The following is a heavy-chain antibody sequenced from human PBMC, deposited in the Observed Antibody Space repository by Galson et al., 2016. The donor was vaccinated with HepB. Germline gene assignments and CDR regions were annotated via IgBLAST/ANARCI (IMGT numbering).Heavy chain of an antibody. CDR1: GFTFSSYA. J-gene: IGHJ6*02. V-gene: IGHV3-30*04. Sequence: SLRLSCAASGFTFSSYAMHWVRQAPGKGLEWMAVISYDGSNKYYADSVKGRFTISRDNSKNTLYLQMNSLRAEDTAMYYCARVGSGNSYYYYGMDVWGQGTTVTVSS. CDR2: ISYDGSNK. D-gene: IGHD4-23*01. CDR3: ARVGSGNSYYYYGMDV.